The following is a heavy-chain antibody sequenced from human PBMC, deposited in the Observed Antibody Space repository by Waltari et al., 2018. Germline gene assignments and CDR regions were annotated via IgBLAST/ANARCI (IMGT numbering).Heavy chain of an antibody. V-gene: IGHV3-66*01. CDR2: IYCGVDT. D-gene: IGHD6-19*01. CDR1: QFTVNSNH. CDR3: ARDTVHVAGGQFYFATGV. J-gene: IGHJ6*02. Sequence: EVQLVESGGGLVQPGGSLRLSCAASQFTVNSNHMSWVRQAPGGRLEWISVIYCGVDTYYADSVKGRFTISRDNSKSTLYLQMNSLRAEDTAVYFCARDTVHVAGGQFYFATGVWGQGTTVTVSS.